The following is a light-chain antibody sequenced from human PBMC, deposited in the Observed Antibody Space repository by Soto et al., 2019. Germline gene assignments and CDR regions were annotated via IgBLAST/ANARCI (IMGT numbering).Light chain of an antibody. V-gene: IGKV3-15*01. CDR1: QSVSTN. CDR3: QQYHNWPPIT. J-gene: IGKJ5*01. Sequence: EIFMTQSPSTLSVSPGEIATRSCRDSQSVSTNLAWYQQKPGQAPRLLIYGASIRATGIPARFSGSGSGTDFTLTISSLEPEDFAVYYCQQYHNWPPITFGQGTRLEIK. CDR2: GAS.